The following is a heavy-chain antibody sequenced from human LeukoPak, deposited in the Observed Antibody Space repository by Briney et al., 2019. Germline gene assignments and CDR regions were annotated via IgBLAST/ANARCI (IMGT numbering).Heavy chain of an antibody. D-gene: IGHD3-16*01. CDR2: RYPGDSDT. Sequence: EEPLKISCKGSGYNFTNYWIGWVRQMPGKGLEWMGIRYPGDSDTRYSPSFQGQVTISDDISISTAYLQWSSLRASDTAMYYCARYVAALDYWGEGTLVTASA. V-gene: IGHV5-51*01. CDR3: ARYVAALDY. J-gene: IGHJ4*02. CDR1: GYNFTNYW.